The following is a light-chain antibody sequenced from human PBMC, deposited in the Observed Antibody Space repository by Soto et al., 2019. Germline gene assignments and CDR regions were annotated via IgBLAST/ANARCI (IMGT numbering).Light chain of an antibody. CDR2: GRS. V-gene: IGKV3-20*01. CDR3: QQYGTSPFT. CDR1: QSVGTS. Sequence: EVVLTQSPDTLSLSPGERATLSCRASQSVGTSLAWYQQKPGQAPRLLIYGRSIRATGIPDRFGGSGSGTGFTLTVRRVEPEDFAVYHCQQYGTSPFTFGGGTKMEMK. J-gene: IGKJ4*01.